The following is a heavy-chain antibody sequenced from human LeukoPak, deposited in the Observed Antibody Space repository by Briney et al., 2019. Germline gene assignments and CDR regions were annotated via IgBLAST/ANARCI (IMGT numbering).Heavy chain of an antibody. Sequence: ASVKVSCKASGYTFTSYDINWVRQATGQGLEWMGWMNPNSGNTGYAQKFQGRVTMTRNTSMSTAYMELSSLRSEDTAVYYCAKVRGDLTHYYYGMDVWGQGTTVTVSS. D-gene: IGHD3-10*01. CDR2: MNPNSGNT. J-gene: IGHJ6*02. CDR3: AKVRGDLTHYYYGMDV. V-gene: IGHV1-8*01. CDR1: GYTFTSYD.